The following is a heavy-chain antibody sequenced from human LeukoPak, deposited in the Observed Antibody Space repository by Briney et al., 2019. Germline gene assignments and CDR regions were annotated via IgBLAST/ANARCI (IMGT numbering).Heavy chain of an antibody. CDR2: IKQDGSEK. Sequence: GGSLRLSCAASGFTFSSYWMSWVRQAPGKGQEWVANIKQDGSEKYYVDSVKGRFTISRDNSENTLFLHMDSLRAADTAVYFCARVLSGSLDYWGQGTLVTVSS. D-gene: IGHD1-26*01. CDR1: GFTFSSYW. V-gene: IGHV3-7*03. J-gene: IGHJ4*02. CDR3: ARVLSGSLDY.